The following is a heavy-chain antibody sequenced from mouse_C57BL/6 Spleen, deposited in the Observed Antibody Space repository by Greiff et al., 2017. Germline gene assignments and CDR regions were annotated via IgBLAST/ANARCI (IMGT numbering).Heavy chain of an antibody. CDR2: IYPGDGDP. Sequence: QVQLKQSGAELVKPGASVKISCKASGYAFSSYWMNWVKQRPGKGLEWIGQIYPGDGDPNYNGKFKGQATLTADKSSRPAYMQLSSLTSEDSAVYFCARSGGYYSNSFAYWGQGTLVTVSA. CDR3: ARSGGYYSNSFAY. CDR1: GYAFSSYW. V-gene: IGHV1-80*01. J-gene: IGHJ3*01. D-gene: IGHD2-5*01.